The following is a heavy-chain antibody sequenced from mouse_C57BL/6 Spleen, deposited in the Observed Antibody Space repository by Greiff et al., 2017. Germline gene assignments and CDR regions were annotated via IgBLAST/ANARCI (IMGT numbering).Heavy chain of an antibody. Sequence: QVQLQQPGAELVRPGSSVKLSCKASGYTFPSYWLHWVKQRPLQGLEWIGNIDPSDSDTHYNQKFKDKATLTVDKSSSTAYMQLSSLTSEDSAVYYCATCDNGSAGLAYWGQGTRGTVAA. V-gene: IGHV1-52*01. CDR2: IDPSDSDT. J-gene: IGHJ3*01. D-gene: IGHD1-1*01. CDR1: GYTFPSYW. CDR3: ATCDNGSAGLAY.